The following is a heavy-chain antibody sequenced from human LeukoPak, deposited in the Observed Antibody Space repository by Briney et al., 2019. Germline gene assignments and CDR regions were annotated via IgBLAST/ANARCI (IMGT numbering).Heavy chain of an antibody. CDR3: ARAYTHNWFDP. CDR2: IYYTAGS. V-gene: IGHV4-30-4*08. J-gene: IGHJ5*02. D-gene: IGHD1-1*01. CDR1: GGSVTADNYF. Sequence: SETLSLTCTVSGGSVTADNYFWSWTRQPPGEGLEWIGYIYYTAGSYYNPSLKSRVTMSIDASTNQFSLKLSSVTAADTAVYYCARAYTHNWFDPWGQGTLVTVSS.